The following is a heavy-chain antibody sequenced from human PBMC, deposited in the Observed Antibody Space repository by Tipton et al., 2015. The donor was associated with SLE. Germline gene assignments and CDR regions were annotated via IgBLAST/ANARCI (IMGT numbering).Heavy chain of an antibody. CDR2: IYYSGST. J-gene: IGHJ6*02. V-gene: IGHV4-59*01. CDR1: GGSISSYY. Sequence: TLSLTCTVSGGSISSYYWSWIRQPPGKGLEWIGYIYYSGSTNYNPSLKSRVTISVDTSKNQFSLKLSSVTAADTAVHYCARDTLQEVYYGMEVRGQGTTVTVTS. CDR3: ARDTLQEVYYGMEV.